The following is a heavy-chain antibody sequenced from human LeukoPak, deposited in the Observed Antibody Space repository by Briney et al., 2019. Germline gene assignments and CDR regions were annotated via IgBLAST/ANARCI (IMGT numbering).Heavy chain of an antibody. CDR1: RFTLSSYG. D-gene: IGHD2-2*01. CDR3: AKDDIVVVPAAMLPGY. V-gene: IGHV3-30*18. J-gene: IGHJ4*02. Sequence: GGSLRLSCAASRFTLSSYGIHWVRQAPGKGLEWVAVISYDGSNKYYADSVKGRFTISRDNSKNTLYLQMNSLRAEDTAVYYCAKDDIVVVPAAMLPGYWGQGTLVTVSS. CDR2: ISYDGSNK.